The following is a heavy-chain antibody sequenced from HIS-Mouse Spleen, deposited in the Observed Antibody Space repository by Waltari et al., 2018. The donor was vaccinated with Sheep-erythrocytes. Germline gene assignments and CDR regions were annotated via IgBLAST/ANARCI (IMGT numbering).Heavy chain of an antibody. CDR2: ISYDGRNK. J-gene: IGHJ3*02. CDR3: AKRWMGYSSSADAFDI. Sequence: AASGFTFSSYGMHWVRQAPGKGLEWVAVISYDGRNKYYADSGKGRFTISRDNSKNTLYLQMNSLRAEDTAVYYCAKRWMGYSSSADAFDIWGQGTMVTVSS. CDR1: GFTFSSYG. V-gene: IGHV3-30*18. D-gene: IGHD6-6*01.